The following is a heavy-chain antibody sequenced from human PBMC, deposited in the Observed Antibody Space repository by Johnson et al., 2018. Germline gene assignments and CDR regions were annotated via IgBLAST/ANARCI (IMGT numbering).Heavy chain of an antibody. V-gene: IGHV3-21*01. J-gene: IGHJ6*02. D-gene: IGHD2-21*02. CDR1: GFTFNEYS. CDR3: ARDFVAYCVGDCYDPPYGMDV. CDR2: VGSTGYL. Sequence: VQLVESGGGLVKAGGSLRLSCVASGFTFNEYSINWVRQAPGKGLEWVSTVGSTGYLYYADSVKGRFTISRDNARNSVYLQMDSRRAEDTAVFYCARDFVAYCVGDCYDPPYGMDVWGQGTLVTVSS.